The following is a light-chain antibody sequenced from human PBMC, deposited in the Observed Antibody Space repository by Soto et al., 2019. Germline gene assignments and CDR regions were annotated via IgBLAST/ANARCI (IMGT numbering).Light chain of an antibody. J-gene: IGKJ1*01. V-gene: IGKV1-13*02. CDR1: QSIPNS. CDR3: QQYNSISGT. CDR2: DAS. Sequence: IQLTQSPSSLSASIGDRVTITCRASQSIPNSLNWYQQKPGKAPKLLIYDASSLESGVPSRFSGSGSGTEFTLTISSLQPDDFATYYCQQYNSISGTFGQGTKVDIK.